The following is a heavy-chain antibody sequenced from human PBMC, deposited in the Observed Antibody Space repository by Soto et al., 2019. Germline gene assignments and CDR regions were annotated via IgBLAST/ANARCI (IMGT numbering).Heavy chain of an antibody. J-gene: IGHJ4*02. CDR2: ILHFGST. CDR3: ATKDNGKYFFDS. D-gene: IGHD1-26*01. V-gene: IGHV4-28*01. Sequence: QVQLQESGPGLVKPSDTLSLTCGVSGSSISNDNWWVWIRQPPGKGLEWIGYILHFGSTYSNPSLKSRLTMSVDTSKNQFSLKLSSVTAVDTAVYYCATKDNGKYFFDSWGQGTLVTVSS. CDR1: GSSISNDNW.